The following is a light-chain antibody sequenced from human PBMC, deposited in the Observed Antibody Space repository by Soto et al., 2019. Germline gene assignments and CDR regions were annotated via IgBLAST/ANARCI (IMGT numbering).Light chain of an antibody. CDR1: QSISSGY. CDR3: QQYHRSPRT. J-gene: IGKJ1*01. Sequence: EIVVTQSPGTLSLSPGERATLSCRASQSISSGYLAWYQQKPGQPPRLLIYGASSRATGIPDRFSGSGSGTDFTLTISRLEPEDFAVYYCQQYHRSPRTFGQGTKVENK. CDR2: GAS. V-gene: IGKV3-20*01.